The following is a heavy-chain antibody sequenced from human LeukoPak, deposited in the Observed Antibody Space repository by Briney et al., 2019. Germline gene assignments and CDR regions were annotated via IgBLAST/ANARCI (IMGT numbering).Heavy chain of an antibody. J-gene: IGHJ4*02. CDR2: INSDGSST. V-gene: IGHV3-74*01. D-gene: IGHD1-26*01. CDR3: ARVFSIVGATLPFDY. Sequence: GGSLTLSCAASGFTFRTYWMHWVRQAPGKGLVWVTRINSDGSSTNYAYSVTSRFTISKDNTKNTLYLQMNSLTAEDTAVYYCARVFSIVGATLPFDYWGQGTLVTVSS. CDR1: GFTFRTYW.